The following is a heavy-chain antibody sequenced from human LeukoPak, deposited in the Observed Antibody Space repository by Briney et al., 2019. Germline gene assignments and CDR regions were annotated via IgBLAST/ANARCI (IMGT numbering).Heavy chain of an antibody. CDR3: VRYYYDSSGYYYAFDF. D-gene: IGHD3-22*01. V-gene: IGHV5-51*01. Sequence: PGESLKISCEGSGYSFNNYWIGWVRQMPGKGLEWMGIIYLVDSDTRYSPSFQGQVTISADKSISTAYLQWSSLKASDTAMYYCVRYYYDSSGYYYAFDFWGQGTLVTVSS. CDR1: GYSFNNYW. CDR2: IYLVDSDT. J-gene: IGHJ4*02.